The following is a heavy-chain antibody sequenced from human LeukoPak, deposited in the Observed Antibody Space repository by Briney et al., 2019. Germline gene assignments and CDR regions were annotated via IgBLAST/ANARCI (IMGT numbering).Heavy chain of an antibody. D-gene: IGHD3-10*01. CDR3: AKDRGWFGGSLANFDY. CDR1: GLTFSTYG. J-gene: IGHJ4*02. V-gene: IGHV3-23*01. CDR2: ISGSGAST. Sequence: GGSLRLSCAASGLTFSTYGMTWVRQAPGKGLEWVSAISGSGASTYYADSVKGRFTISRDNSKNTLYVQINILRAEDTAVFYCAKDRGWFGGSLANFDYWGQGTLVTVSS.